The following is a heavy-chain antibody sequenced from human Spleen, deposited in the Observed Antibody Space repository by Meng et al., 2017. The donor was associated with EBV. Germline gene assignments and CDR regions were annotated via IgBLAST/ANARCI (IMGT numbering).Heavy chain of an antibody. D-gene: IGHD3-10*01. CDR2: IHYSGNP. Sequence: QLQLQESGPGVLKPSETLSLTCTVSGGSVRSASYYWTWIRQPPGKALEWIGYIHYSGNPNYNSSLKRRVTISVDMSKNQFSLRLSSVTAADTAVYYCARLFYYGSGRLKFDFWGQGTLVTVSS. CDR3: ARLFYYGSGRLKFDF. J-gene: IGHJ4*02. V-gene: IGHV4-61*01. CDR1: GGSVRSASYY.